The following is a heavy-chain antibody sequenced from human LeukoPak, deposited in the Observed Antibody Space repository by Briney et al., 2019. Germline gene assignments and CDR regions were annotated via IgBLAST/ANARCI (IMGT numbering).Heavy chain of an antibody. J-gene: IGHJ1*01. Sequence: GGSLRLSCAASGFIVSNHYMSWVRQAPGKGLEWVSMMSGAGDTYYADSVKGRFTISRDNSKNTLYLQMNSLRAEDTAVYYCAKSRYSSSWERAEYFQHWGQGTLVTVSS. CDR1: GFIVSNHY. V-gene: IGHV3-53*01. CDR2: MSGAGDT. CDR3: AKSRYSSSWERAEYFQH. D-gene: IGHD6-13*01.